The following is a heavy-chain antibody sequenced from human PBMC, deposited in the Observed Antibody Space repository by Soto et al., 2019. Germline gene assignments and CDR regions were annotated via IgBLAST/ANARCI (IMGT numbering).Heavy chain of an antibody. Sequence: EVQLVESGGGLVKPGGSLRLSCAASGFTFSTAWMSWVRQAPGKGLEWVGRIKTKTDGETTDYAAPVKGRFTISRDDSKKPLYLKMTGVKPEDTGVYSRNARWLASYIYWGQEPLVAVSS. CDR3: NARWLASYIY. V-gene: IGHV3-15*01. D-gene: IGHD6-19*01. J-gene: IGHJ4*02. CDR2: IKTKTDGETT. CDR1: GFTFSTAW.